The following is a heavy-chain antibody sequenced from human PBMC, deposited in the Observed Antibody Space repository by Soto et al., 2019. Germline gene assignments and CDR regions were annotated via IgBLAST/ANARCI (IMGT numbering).Heavy chain of an antibody. CDR3: TRDWEITVSTWSFGGV. V-gene: IGHV1-69*08. D-gene: IGHD3-10*01. CDR1: GGTFSPYT. Sequence: QVQLVQSGAEVKKPGSSVKPSCKASGGTFSPYTINWVRQAPGQGLEWMGRIIPFHGVTNYAQTFQARVTINANKSTSTAYMELSVLRFDDTSMDYCTRDWEITVSTWSFGGVWGRGTLVTVSS. CDR2: IIPFHGVT. J-gene: IGHJ4*02.